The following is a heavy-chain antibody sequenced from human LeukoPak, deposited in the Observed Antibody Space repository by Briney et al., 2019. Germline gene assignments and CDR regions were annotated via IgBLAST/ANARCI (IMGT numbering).Heavy chain of an antibody. J-gene: IGHJ6*02. CDR3: ARSYDILTGYYHCYGMDV. CDR1: GFTFSSYS. D-gene: IGHD3-9*01. Sequence: GGSLRLSCAASGFTFSSYSMNWVRQAPGKGLEWVSYISSSSSTIYYADSVKGRFTISRDNAKNSLYLQMNSLRDEDTAVYYCARSYDILTGYYHCYGMDVWGQGTTVTVSS. V-gene: IGHV3-48*02. CDR2: ISSSSSTI.